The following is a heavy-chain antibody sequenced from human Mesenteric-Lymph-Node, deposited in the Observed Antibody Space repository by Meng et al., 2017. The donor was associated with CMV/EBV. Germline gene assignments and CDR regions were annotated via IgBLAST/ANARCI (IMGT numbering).Heavy chain of an antibody. J-gene: IGHJ4*02. D-gene: IGHD1-26*01. CDR2: IYYIGGT. V-gene: IGHV4-59*01. CDR3: ARILVGSTINYFDY. CDR1: GGSISSYY. Sequence: TVSGGSISSYYWSWIRQPPGKGLEWIGHIYYIGGTNYNPSLESRVTISIDTSKNQFSLRLSSVTAADTAVYYCARILVGSTINYFDYWGQGTLVTVSS.